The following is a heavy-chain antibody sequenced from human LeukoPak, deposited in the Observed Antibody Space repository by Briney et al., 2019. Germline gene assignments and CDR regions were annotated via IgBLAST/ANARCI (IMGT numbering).Heavy chain of an antibody. D-gene: IGHD2-2*03. CDR1: GFTVSSNY. V-gene: IGHV3-21*01. CDR2: ISSSSSYI. Sequence: GGSLRLSCAASGFTVSSNYMNWVRQAPGKGLEWVSSISSSSSYIYYADSVKGRFTISRDNAKNSLYLQMNSLRAEDTAVYYCARAPGYCSSTSCYRRAFDIWGQGTMVTVSS. J-gene: IGHJ3*02. CDR3: ARAPGYCSSTSCYRRAFDI.